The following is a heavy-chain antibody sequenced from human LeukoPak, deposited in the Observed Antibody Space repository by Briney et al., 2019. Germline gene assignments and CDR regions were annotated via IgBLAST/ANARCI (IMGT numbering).Heavy chain of an antibody. Sequence: SETLSLTCIVSGGSISSSRYYWGWIRQPPGKGLEWIGSIYYSGSTYYNSSLKSRVTISVDTSKNQFSLKLSSVTAADTAVYHCAKLNYASRGYAFDIWGQGTMVTVSS. CDR3: AKLNYASRGYAFDI. CDR1: GGSISSSRYY. D-gene: IGHD2-2*01. J-gene: IGHJ3*02. V-gene: IGHV4-39*01. CDR2: IYYSGST.